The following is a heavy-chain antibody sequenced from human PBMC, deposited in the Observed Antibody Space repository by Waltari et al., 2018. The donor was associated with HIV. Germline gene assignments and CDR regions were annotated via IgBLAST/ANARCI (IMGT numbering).Heavy chain of an antibody. J-gene: IGHJ5*01. Sequence: QVQVVESGGGVVQPGRSLRLSCAASGFTFSYYGMPWVRQAPGKGLEWVAVIWFDASNKYYADSVKGRLTISRDNSKNTLYLQMNSLRVEDTAVYYCARGDGDYDNWFDSWGQGTLVTVSS. V-gene: IGHV3-33*01. CDR2: IWFDASNK. CDR3: ARGDGDYDNWFDS. D-gene: IGHD4-17*01. CDR1: GFTFSYYG.